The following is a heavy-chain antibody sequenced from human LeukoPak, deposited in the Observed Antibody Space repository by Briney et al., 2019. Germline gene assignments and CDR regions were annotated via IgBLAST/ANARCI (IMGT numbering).Heavy chain of an antibody. CDR1: GYTFTGYY. CDR3: ARADTAMVFRNAFDI. J-gene: IGHJ3*02. Sequence: ASVKVSCKASGYTFTGYYMHWVRQAPGQGLEWMGWINPNSGGTNYAQKFQGRVTMTRDTSISTAYMELSRLRSDDTAVYYCARADTAMVFRNAFDIWGQGTMVTVSS. CDR2: INPNSGGT. V-gene: IGHV1-2*02. D-gene: IGHD5-18*01.